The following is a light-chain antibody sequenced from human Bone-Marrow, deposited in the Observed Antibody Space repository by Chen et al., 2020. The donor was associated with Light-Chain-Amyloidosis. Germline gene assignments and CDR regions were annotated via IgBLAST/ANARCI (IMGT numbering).Light chain of an antibody. Sequence: SYELTQPPSVSVSPGQTARITCSGDDLPTKYAYWYQQKPGQAPVLVIHRDTERPSGITERFSGSSSGTTATLAIMGVQAEDEADYHCQSEYSSGTYEGIFGGGTKLTVL. J-gene: IGLJ2*01. CDR3: QSEYSSGTYEGI. CDR2: RDT. CDR1: DLPTKY. V-gene: IGLV3-25*03.